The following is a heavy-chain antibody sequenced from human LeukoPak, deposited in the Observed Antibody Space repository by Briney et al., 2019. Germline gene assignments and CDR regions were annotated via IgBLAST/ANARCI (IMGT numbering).Heavy chain of an antibody. CDR1: GGTFSSYA. J-gene: IGHJ5*02. CDR2: IIPIFGTA. D-gene: IGHD3-22*01. V-gene: IGHV1-69*05. Sequence: ASVKVSCKASGGTFSSYAISWVRQAPGQGLEWMGGIIPIFGTANYAQKFQGRVTITTDESTSTAYMELSSLRSEDTAVHYCARVGYYYDSSGYYYNWFDPWGQGTLVTVSS. CDR3: ARVGYYYDSSGYYYNWFDP.